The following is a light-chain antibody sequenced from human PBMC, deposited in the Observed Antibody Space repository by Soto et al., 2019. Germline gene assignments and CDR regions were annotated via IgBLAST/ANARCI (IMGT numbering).Light chain of an antibody. CDR1: QSIRSY. Sequence: DIQLTQSPSFLSASVGDRVTITCRASQSIRSYLNWYQQKLGKAPNLLIYGASTLQSGVPSRFSGSGSGTDFTLTISSLQPEDFATYYCQQSYSTLRTFGHGTKVEV. J-gene: IGKJ1*01. CDR3: QQSYSTLRT. CDR2: GAS. V-gene: IGKV1-39*01.